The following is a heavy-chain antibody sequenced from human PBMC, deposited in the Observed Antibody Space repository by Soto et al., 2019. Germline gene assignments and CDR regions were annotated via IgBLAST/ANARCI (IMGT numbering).Heavy chain of an antibody. Sequence: TSETLSLTCTVSGGSTSSDNYWSWIRQPPGKGLEWIGHIYYSGNTDYNPSLKSRLAISIDTSKNQFSLKLSSVTAADTAVYFCAREGGESSDGLYYFDSWGQGSLVTVSS. V-gene: IGHV4-30-4*01. CDR1: GGSTSSDNY. CDR2: IYYSGNT. CDR3: AREGGESSDGLYYFDS. D-gene: IGHD3-16*01. J-gene: IGHJ4*02.